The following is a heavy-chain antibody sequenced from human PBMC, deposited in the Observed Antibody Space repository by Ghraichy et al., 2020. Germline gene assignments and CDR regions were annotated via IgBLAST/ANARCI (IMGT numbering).Heavy chain of an antibody. J-gene: IGHJ4*02. CDR1: GGSISSSSYC. Sequence: SETLSLTCTVSGGSISSSSYCWGWTRQPPGKGLEWIESICYPGRTYYKPSLKSRLTISVDTSKNQFSLKVTSVSAADTAVYYCQRETKGSSRWDWGQGTLVTVSP. D-gene: IGHD6-19*01. CDR2: ICYPGRT. CDR3: QRETKGSSRWD. V-gene: IGHV4-39*02.